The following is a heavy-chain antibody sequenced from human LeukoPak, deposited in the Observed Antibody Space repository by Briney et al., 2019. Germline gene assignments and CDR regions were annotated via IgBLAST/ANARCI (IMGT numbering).Heavy chain of an antibody. CDR2: ISGSGGST. D-gene: IGHD4-17*01. Sequence: GGSLRLSCAASGFTFSSYAMSWVRQAPGRGLEWVSAISGSGGSTYYADSVKGRFTISRDNSKNTLYLQMNSLRAEDTAVYYCAKDQTTVTTLDWFDPWGQGTLVTVSS. J-gene: IGHJ5*02. CDR3: AKDQTTVTTLDWFDP. CDR1: GFTFSSYA. V-gene: IGHV3-23*01.